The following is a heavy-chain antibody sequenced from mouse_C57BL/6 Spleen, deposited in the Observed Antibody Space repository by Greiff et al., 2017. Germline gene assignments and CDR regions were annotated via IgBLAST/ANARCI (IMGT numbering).Heavy chain of an antibody. J-gene: IGHJ2*01. V-gene: IGHV1-81*01. CDR2: IYPRSGNT. D-gene: IGHD1-1*01. CDR1: GYTFTSYG. Sequence: VQLQQSGAELARPGASVKLSCKASGYTFTSYGISWVKQRTGQGLEWIGEIYPRSGNTYYNEKFKGKATLTADKSSSTAYMELRSLTSEDSAVYFCARSTLTTVVATDYFDYWGQGTTLTVSS. CDR3: ARSTLTTVVATDYFDY.